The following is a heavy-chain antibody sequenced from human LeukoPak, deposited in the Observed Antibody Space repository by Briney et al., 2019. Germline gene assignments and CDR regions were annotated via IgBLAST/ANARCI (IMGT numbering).Heavy chain of an antibody. J-gene: IGHJ4*02. CDR1: GFTFSTYG. D-gene: IGHD3-3*01. CDR2: ISYDGRQK. V-gene: IGHV3-30*03. CDR3: VRLFLERLTAGYFDH. Sequence: GRSLRLSRAASGFTFSTYGMNWVRQAPGKGLEWVAVISYDGRQKYYADSVKGRFTISRDNSKDMVYLQMNSLRDEESATYYCVRLFLERLTAGYFDHWGQGTLVTVSP.